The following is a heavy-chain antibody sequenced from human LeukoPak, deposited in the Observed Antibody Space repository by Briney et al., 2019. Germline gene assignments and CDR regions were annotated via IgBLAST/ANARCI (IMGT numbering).Heavy chain of an antibody. V-gene: IGHV3-30-3*01. D-gene: IGHD3-22*01. J-gene: IGHJ6*02. CDR1: GFTFSSYA. CDR3: ARGGYYDSSGYYYVDSDYYYGMDV. CDR2: ISYDGSNK. Sequence: GGSLRLSCAASGFTFSSYAMHWVRQAPGKGLEWVAVISYDGSNKYYADSVKGRFTISRVNSKNTLYLQMNSLRAEDTAVYYCARGGYYDSSGYYYVDSDYYYGMDVWGQGTTVTVS.